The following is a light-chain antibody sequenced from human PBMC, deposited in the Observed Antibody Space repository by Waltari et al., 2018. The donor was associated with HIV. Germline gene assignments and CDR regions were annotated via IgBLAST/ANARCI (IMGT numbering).Light chain of an antibody. J-gene: IGKJ3*01. CDR1: QGIGND. Sequence: AIQMTQSPSSLSASVGDRVTITCRASQGIGNDLGWYQQKSGRAPKVLIYAASSLQSGVPSIFSGSRSGTDFTLTISSLQPEDSATYYCLQDGSFPLTFGPGTKVDV. CDR3: LQDGSFPLT. V-gene: IGKV1-6*01. CDR2: AAS.